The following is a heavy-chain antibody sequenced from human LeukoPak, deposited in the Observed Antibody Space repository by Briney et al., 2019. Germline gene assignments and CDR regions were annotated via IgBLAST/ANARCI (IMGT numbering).Heavy chain of an antibody. CDR2: INPNSGGT. Sequence: GASVKVSCKASGYTFTGYYMHWVRQAPGQGLEWMGWINPNSGGTNYAQKFQGRVTMTRDTSISTAYMELSSLRSEDTAVYYCAGDYGGKGAWDYWGQGTLVTVSS. CDR1: GYTFTGYY. J-gene: IGHJ4*02. D-gene: IGHD4-23*01. CDR3: AGDYGGKGAWDY. V-gene: IGHV1-2*02.